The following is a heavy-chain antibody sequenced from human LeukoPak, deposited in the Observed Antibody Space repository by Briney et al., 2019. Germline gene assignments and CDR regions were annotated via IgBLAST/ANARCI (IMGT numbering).Heavy chain of an antibody. J-gene: IGHJ5*02. CDR2: IIPMFGIA. Sequence: SVKVSCKASGGTFSNYGISWVRQAPGQGPEWMGGIIPMFGIADYAQQFQGRVTITVDESTSTAYMELSSLKSEDTAVYYCAESGGPPQNWFDPWGQGSLVTVSS. CDR3: AESGGPPQNWFDP. CDR1: GGTFSNYG. V-gene: IGHV1-69*13. D-gene: IGHD3-10*01.